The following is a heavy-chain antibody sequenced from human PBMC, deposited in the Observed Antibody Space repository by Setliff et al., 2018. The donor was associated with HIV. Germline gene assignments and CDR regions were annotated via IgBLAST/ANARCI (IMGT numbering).Heavy chain of an antibody. CDR2: IYYSGGT. V-gene: IGHV4-39*01. CDR3: ARRPVLHNSGSVFDK. CDR1: GGSISTNSYY. D-gene: IGHD6-25*01. Sequence: SETLSLTCTVSGGSISTNSYYWGWLRQPPGKGLECIGNIYYSGGTDYNPSLKSRLTISLDTSKNQFSLKLTSVTAADTAIYYCARRPVLHNSGSVFDKWGQGTLVTVSS. J-gene: IGHJ4*02.